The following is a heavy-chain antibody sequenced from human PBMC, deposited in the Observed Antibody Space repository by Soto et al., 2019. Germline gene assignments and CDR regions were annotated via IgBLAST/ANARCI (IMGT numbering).Heavy chain of an antibody. Sequence: SETLSLTCTVSGASVSTEGYYWSWIRQPPGKGLEWMGYVHHSGITNHDPSLKSRLTTSVYKSKNQVSLRLYSVTAEETAVYYCAKARNCKVSPFGYWGQGTMVTVSS. CDR1: GASVSTEGYY. CDR3: AKARNCKVSPFGY. D-gene: IGHD1-7*01. V-gene: IGHV4-61*08. CDR2: VHHSGIT. J-gene: IGHJ4*02.